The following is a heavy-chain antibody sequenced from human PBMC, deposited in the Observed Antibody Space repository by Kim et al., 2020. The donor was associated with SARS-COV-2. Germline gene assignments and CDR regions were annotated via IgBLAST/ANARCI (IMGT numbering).Heavy chain of an antibody. CDR1: GFTFSSYA. D-gene: IGHD3-22*01. J-gene: IGHJ3*02. V-gene: IGHV3-23*01. CDR2: ISGSGGST. Sequence: GGSLRLSCAASGFTFSSYAMSWVRQAPGKGLEWVSAISGSGGSTYYADSVKGRFTISRDNSKNTLYLQMNSLRAEDTAVYYCAKDRGPEVWLSVRYPPRGPIPPGPAFDIWGQGTMVTVSS. CDR3: AKDRGPEVWLSVRYPPRGPIPPGPAFDI.